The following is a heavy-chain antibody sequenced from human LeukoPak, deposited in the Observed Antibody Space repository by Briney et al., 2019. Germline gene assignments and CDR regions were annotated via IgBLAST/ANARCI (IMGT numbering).Heavy chain of an antibody. CDR2: ISGSGGST. CDR3: AKYCSGGSCYRSCFDY. Sequence: GGSLRLSCAASGFTFSSYAMSWVRQAPGKGLEWVSAISGSGGSTYYADSVKGRFTISRDNSKNTLYPQMNSLRAEDTAVYYCAKYCSGGSCYRSCFDYWGQGTLVTVSS. D-gene: IGHD2-15*01. J-gene: IGHJ4*02. CDR1: GFTFSSYA. V-gene: IGHV3-23*01.